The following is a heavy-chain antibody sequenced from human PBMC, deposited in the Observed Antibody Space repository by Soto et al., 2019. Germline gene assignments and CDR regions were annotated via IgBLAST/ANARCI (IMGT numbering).Heavy chain of an antibody. D-gene: IGHD2-2*01. J-gene: IGHJ6*02. Sequence: QVQLVQSGAEVKKPGSSVKVSCKASGGTFSSYAISWVRQAPGQGLEWMGGIIPIFGTANYAQKFQGRGTXTXPXTXXTAYLELSSRRCEDTAVYYCARHVPAAGYYYGMDVWGQGTTVTVSS. CDR1: GGTFSSYA. CDR3: ARHVPAAGYYYGMDV. V-gene: IGHV1-69*05. CDR2: IIPIFGTA.